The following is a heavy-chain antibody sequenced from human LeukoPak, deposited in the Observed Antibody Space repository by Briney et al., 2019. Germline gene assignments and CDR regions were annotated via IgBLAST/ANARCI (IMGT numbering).Heavy chain of an antibody. V-gene: IGHV3-23*01. CDR2: ISGSGGST. Sequence: GGSLRLSCAASGFTFSSYAMSWVRQAPGKGLEWVSAISGSGGSTYYADSVKGRFTISRDNSKDTLYLQMNSLRAEDTAVYYCAKDSIVATHLFDYWGQGTLVTVSS. CDR3: AKDSIVATHLFDY. D-gene: IGHD5-12*01. CDR1: GFTFSSYA. J-gene: IGHJ4*02.